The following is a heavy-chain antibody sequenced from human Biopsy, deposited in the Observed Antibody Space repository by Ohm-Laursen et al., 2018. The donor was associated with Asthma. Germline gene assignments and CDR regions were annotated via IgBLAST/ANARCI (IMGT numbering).Heavy chain of an antibody. CDR3: ARLWEEVDC. CDR1: GGSIGTSTYY. D-gene: IGHD1-26*01. Sequence: SETLSLTCTVSGGSIGTSTYYWGWIRQPPGKGLEWIASIYYSGNTYYNPSLKSRVTISLDTSNNKFSLRLSSVTAADTAVYYCARLWEEVDCWGQGALVTVSS. V-gene: IGHV4-39*01. CDR2: IYYSGNT. J-gene: IGHJ4*02.